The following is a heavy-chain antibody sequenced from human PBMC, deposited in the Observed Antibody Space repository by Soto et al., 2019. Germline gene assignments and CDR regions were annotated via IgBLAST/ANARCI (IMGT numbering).Heavy chain of an antibody. V-gene: IGHV4-39*01. J-gene: IGHJ2*01. Sequence: SETLSLTCIVSGDSISSSSYYWVWIRQPPGKGLEWIGSIYYSGTTYYNPSLESRVTISIDTSKKQFSLKVSSLTAADTALYYCAKTGPYDILTYWYFDLWGRGTLVTVSS. CDR2: IYYSGTT. D-gene: IGHD3-9*01. CDR1: GDSISSSSYY. CDR3: AKTGPYDILTYWYFDL.